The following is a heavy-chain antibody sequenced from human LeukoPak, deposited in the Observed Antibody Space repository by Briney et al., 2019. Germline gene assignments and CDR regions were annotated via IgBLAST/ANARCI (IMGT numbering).Heavy chain of an antibody. V-gene: IGHV1-18*01. J-gene: IGHJ4*02. CDR3: ARVGMRIAVAGSYYFDY. CDR1: GYTFSSYG. Sequence: ASVKVSCKASGYTFSSYGISWVRQAPGQGLEWMGWISAYNGNTNYAQKLQGRVTMTTDTSTSTAYMELRSLRSDDTAVYYCARVGMRIAVAGSYYFDYWGQGTLVTVSS. CDR2: ISAYNGNT. D-gene: IGHD6-19*01.